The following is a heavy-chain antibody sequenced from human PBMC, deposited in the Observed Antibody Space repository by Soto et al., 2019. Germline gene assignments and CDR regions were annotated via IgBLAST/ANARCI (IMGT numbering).Heavy chain of an antibody. J-gene: IGHJ4*02. CDR1: GFTFSSYA. Sequence: QVQLVESGGGVVQPGRSLRLSCAASGFTFSSYAMHWVRQAPGKGLEWVAVISYDGSNKYYADSVKGRFTISRDNSKNTLDLQMNSLRAEDTAVYYCASSPVFHSSSPFDYWGQGTLVTVSS. D-gene: IGHD6-13*01. V-gene: IGHV3-30-3*01. CDR2: ISYDGSNK. CDR3: ASSPVFHSSSPFDY.